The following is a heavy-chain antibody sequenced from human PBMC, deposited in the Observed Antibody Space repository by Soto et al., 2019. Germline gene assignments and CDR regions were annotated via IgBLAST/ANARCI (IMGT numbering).Heavy chain of an antibody. CDR3: ARVAGTTGFGY. Sequence: SETLSLTCTVSGGSVXSGSYYWSWIRQPPGKGLEWIGEINHSGSTNYNPSLKSRVTISVDTSKNQFSLKLSSVTAADTAMYYCARVAGTTGFGYWGQGTLVTVSS. CDR1: GGSVXSGSYY. D-gene: IGHD1-7*01. CDR2: INHSGST. V-gene: IGHV4-34*01. J-gene: IGHJ4*02.